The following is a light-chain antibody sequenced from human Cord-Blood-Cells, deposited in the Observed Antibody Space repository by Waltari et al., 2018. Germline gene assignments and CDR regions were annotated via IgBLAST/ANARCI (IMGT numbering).Light chain of an antibody. V-gene: IGKV3-20*01. CDR2: GAS. CDR3: QQYGSSPWT. CDR1: QSVSSSY. J-gene: IGKJ1*01. Sequence: EIVLTQSPSTLSLSPGERATLSCRTSQSVSSSYLAWYQQKPGQAPRLLIDGASSRATGIPDRFSGRGSGTDFTLTISRLEPEDFAVYYCQQYGSSPWTFGQGTKVEIK.